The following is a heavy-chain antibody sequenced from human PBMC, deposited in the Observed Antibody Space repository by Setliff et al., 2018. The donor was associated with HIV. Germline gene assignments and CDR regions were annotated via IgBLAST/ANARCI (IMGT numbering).Heavy chain of an antibody. Sequence: SETLSLTCGVSGGSFSDYHWTWIRQSPGKGLEWIGEVSDSGTTNYNPSLKNRVTISVDTSKIQFSLNLNSVTAADTAVYYCARAKLGWRPYAMDVWGQGTAVTVSS. CDR2: VSDSGTT. V-gene: IGHV4-34*01. CDR3: ARAKLGWRPYAMDV. D-gene: IGHD6-13*01. J-gene: IGHJ6*02. CDR1: GGSFSDYH.